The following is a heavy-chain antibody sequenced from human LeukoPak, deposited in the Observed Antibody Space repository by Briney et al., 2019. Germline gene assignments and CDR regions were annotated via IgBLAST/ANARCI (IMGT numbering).Heavy chain of an antibody. CDR3: AANVETGRGDFDI. V-gene: IGHV1-2*02. CDR1: GYTFTHFY. J-gene: IGHJ3*02. Sequence: SLTASCKASGYTFTHFYIHWVRQAPGHGLEWLGWIDPNNGDTDYAQKFQGRVTMTRDTSMDTAYMQVTGLRYGDTAVYYCAANVETGRGDFDIWGQGTLVTVSS. CDR2: IDPNNGDT. D-gene: IGHD1-14*01.